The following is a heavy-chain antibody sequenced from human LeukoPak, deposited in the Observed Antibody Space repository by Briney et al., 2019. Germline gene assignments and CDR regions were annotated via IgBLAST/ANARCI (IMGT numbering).Heavy chain of an antibody. CDR3: AGGNSHFDY. Sequence: PGGSLRLSCAASGFTFSVSGMHWVRQAPGKGLEWVAVISYDGTNKYYADSVKGRFAISRDNSKNTLYLQMNSLRAEDTAVYYCAGGNSHFDYWGQGTLVTASS. CDR1: GFTFSVSG. J-gene: IGHJ4*02. CDR2: ISYDGTNK. V-gene: IGHV3-30*03. D-gene: IGHD4-23*01.